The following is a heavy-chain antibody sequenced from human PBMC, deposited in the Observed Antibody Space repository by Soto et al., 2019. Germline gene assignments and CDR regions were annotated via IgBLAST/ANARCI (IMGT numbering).Heavy chain of an antibody. V-gene: IGHV4-30-4*01. CDR1: GGSISSGDYY. CDR3: AREGMVRGVMVGMDV. Sequence: PSETLSLTCTVSGGSISSGDYYWSWIRQPPGKGLEWIGYIYYSGSTYYNPSLKSRVTISVDTSKNQFSLKLSSVTAADTAVYYCAREGMVRGVMVGMDVWGQGTTVTVSS. D-gene: IGHD3-10*01. J-gene: IGHJ6*02. CDR2: IYYSGST.